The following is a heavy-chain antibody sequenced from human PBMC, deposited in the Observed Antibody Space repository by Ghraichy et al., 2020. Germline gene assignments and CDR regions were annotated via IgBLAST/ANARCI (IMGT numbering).Heavy chain of an antibody. CDR2: ISYDGSNK. J-gene: IGHJ6*02. CDR1: GFTFSSYA. V-gene: IGHV3-30-3*01. CDR3: ARDLGGLLWFGESYYYYYGMDV. Sequence: GGSLRLSCAASGFTFSSYAMHWVRQVPGKGLEWVAVISYDGSNKYYADSVKGRFTISRDNSKNTLYLQMNSLRAEDTAVYYCARDLGGLLWFGESYYYYYGMDVWGQGTTVTVSS. D-gene: IGHD3-10*01.